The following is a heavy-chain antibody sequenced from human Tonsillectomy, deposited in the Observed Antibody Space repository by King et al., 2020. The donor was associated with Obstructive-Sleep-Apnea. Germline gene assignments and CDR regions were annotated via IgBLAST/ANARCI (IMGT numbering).Heavy chain of an antibody. J-gene: IGHJ6*02. CDR2: IFSNDEK. V-gene: IGHV2-26*01. CDR1: GFSLSSTTMG. CDR3: ARIGDFSDTSGPPMDV. D-gene: IGHD3-22*01. Sequence: TLKESGPVLVKPTETLTLTCTVSGFSLSSTTMGVSWIRQPPGKALEWLAHIFSNDEKSHRTSLKSRLTISKDTSKRQVVLTMTNMDPVDTATYYCARIGDFSDTSGPPMDVWGQGTTVTVSS.